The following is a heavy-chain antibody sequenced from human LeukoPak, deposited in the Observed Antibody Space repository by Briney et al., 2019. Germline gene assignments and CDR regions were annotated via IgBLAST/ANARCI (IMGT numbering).Heavy chain of an antibody. CDR1: GFTFGSNW. J-gene: IGHJ4*02. V-gene: IGHV3-7*01. CDR2: IKQDGSEK. Sequence: GGSLTLSCAASGFTFGSNWMSWVRQAPGKGLEWVANIKQDGSEKYYVDSVKGRFTISRDNAKNSLYLQMNSLRAEDTAVYYCARDLASHDDYWGQGTLVTVSS. D-gene: IGHD2-2*01. CDR3: ARDLASHDDY.